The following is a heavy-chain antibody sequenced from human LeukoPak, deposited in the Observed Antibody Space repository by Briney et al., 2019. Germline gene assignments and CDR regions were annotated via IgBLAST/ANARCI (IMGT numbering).Heavy chain of an antibody. Sequence: SETLSLTCAVSGGSISSSNWWSWVRQPPGKGLEWIGQISLWGSTSYNPSLNRRVTISIDKSSNQFSLTLNFVTAADTAFYCCARHGGYRFDFWGQGALVTVSS. CDR1: GGSISSSNW. D-gene: IGHD3-16*01. CDR2: ISLWGST. J-gene: IGHJ4*02. V-gene: IGHV4-4*01. CDR3: ARHGGYRFDF.